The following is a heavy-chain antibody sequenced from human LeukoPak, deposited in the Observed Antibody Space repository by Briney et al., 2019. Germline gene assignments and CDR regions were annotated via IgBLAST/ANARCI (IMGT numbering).Heavy chain of an antibody. D-gene: IGHD3-3*01. CDR3: ARFTIFGVVIIDY. CDR1: GGSISSSSYY. J-gene: IGHJ4*02. Sequence: SETLSLTCTVSGGSISSSSYYWGWIRQPPGKGLEWIGSIYYSGSTYYNPSLKSRVTISVDTSKNQFSLKLSSVTAADTAVYYCARFTIFGVVIIDYWGQGTLVTVSS. V-gene: IGHV4-39*01. CDR2: IYYSGST.